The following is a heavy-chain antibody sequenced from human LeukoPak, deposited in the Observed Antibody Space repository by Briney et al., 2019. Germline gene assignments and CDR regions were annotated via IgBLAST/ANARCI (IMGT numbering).Heavy chain of an antibody. CDR2: IYYSGST. D-gene: IGHD1-1*01. J-gene: IGHJ4*02. CDR1: GGSICSYY. V-gene: IGHV4-59*01. CDR3: PRGYKFDY. Sequence: SETLSLTCTVSGGSICSYYWSWIRQPPGKGLEWIGDIYYSGSTNYNPSLKSRVTISVDTSNNQFSLKPSSVTDADTAVYDFPRGYKFDYWGQGTLVTVSS.